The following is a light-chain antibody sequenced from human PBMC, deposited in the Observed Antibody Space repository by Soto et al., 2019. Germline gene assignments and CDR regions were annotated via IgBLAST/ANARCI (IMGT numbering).Light chain of an antibody. Sequence: DILLTQSPSTLSASVGDRVTISCRASQSINKWLAWYQHKPGKAPNLLLYEVSTLHSGVPSRFSGSGSGTEFTLTISSLRPDDFATYYCQHSSGDRATFGQGTKVEI. CDR2: EVS. V-gene: IGKV1-5*03. CDR1: QSINKW. J-gene: IGKJ1*01. CDR3: QHSSGDRAT.